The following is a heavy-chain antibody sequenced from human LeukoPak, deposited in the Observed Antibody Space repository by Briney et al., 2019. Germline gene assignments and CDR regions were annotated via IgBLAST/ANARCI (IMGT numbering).Heavy chain of an antibody. D-gene: IGHD3-22*01. CDR3: ARFGVVVHPYYFDY. CDR2: INPNSGGT. V-gene: IGHV1-2*02. J-gene: IGHJ4*02. Sequence: ASVKVSCKASGYTFTGYYMHWVRQAPGQGLEWMGWINPNSGGTNYAQKFKGRVTMTRDTSISTAYMELSRLRSDDTAVYYCARFGVVVHPYYFDYWGQGTLVTVSS. CDR1: GYTFTGYY.